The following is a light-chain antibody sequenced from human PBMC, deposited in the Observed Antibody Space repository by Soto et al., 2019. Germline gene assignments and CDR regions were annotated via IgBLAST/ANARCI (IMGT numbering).Light chain of an antibody. Sequence: EIVLTQSPGTLSLSPGERATLSCRASQSVSVNSLAWYQQKGGQAPRLLIYAASTRATGVPDRFSGSGSGTDCALTISGLETEDFAVYYCQQYGGSPFTFGPGTKVDIK. J-gene: IGKJ3*01. V-gene: IGKV3-20*01. CDR1: QSVSVNS. CDR2: AAS. CDR3: QQYGGSPFT.